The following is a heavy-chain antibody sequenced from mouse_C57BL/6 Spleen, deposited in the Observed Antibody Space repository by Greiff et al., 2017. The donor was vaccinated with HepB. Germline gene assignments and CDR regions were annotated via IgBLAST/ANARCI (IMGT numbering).Heavy chain of an antibody. Sequence: VQLKESGPELVKPGASVKISCKASGYAFSSSWMNWVKQRPGKGLEWIGRIYPGDGDTNYNGKFKGKATLTADKSSSTAYMQLSSLTSEDSAVYFCARGRPWYFDVWGTGTTVTVSS. V-gene: IGHV1-82*01. J-gene: IGHJ1*03. CDR1: GYAFSSSW. CDR3: ARGRPWYFDV. CDR2: IYPGDGDT.